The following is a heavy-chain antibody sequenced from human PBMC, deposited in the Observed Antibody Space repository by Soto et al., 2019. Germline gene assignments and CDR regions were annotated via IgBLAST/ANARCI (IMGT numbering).Heavy chain of an antibody. V-gene: IGHV3-7*05. Sequence: PGGSLRLSCAASRFTFDGVWMNWVRQAPGKGLEWVANIKQDGSEQHYVDSVKGRFTISRDNAKKSLDLQMNSLRGEDTAVYYCASMVYDGSGYRPLNHWGQGTLVNVS. CDR2: IKQDGSEQ. CDR1: RFTFDGVW. D-gene: IGHD3-22*01. CDR3: ASMVYDGSGYRPLNH. J-gene: IGHJ5*02.